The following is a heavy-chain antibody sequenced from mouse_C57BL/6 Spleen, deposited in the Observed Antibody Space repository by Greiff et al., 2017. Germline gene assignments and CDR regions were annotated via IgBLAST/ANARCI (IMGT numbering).Heavy chain of an antibody. J-gene: IGHJ2*01. CDR1: GFNIKDDY. D-gene: IGHD1-1*01. CDR3: TTRTYYGSSYFDY. V-gene: IGHV14-4*01. Sequence: LPLKDSGAELLRPGASVSLSCTASGFNIKDDYMHWVKKRPEQGREWIGWIDPENGETEYASKFQGKATITADTSSNTAYLQLSSLTSEDTAVYYCTTRTYYGSSYFDYWGQGTTLTVSS. CDR2: IDPENGET.